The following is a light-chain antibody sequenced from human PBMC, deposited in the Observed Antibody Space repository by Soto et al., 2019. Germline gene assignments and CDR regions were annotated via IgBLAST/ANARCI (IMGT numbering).Light chain of an antibody. CDR1: QSVNSY. V-gene: IGKV3-11*01. J-gene: IGKJ4*01. CDR3: QQRSNWPPT. Sequence: EIVLTQSPATLSLSPGERATLSCRASQSVNSYLAWYQQKPGQAPRLLIYDASNRATGIPARFSGSGSGTDFTLTISSLEPEDFAFYYCQQRSNWPPTFGGGTKVEIK. CDR2: DAS.